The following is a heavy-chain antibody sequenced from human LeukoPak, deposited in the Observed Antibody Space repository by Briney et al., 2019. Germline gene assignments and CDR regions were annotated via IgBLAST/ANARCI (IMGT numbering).Heavy chain of an antibody. J-gene: IGHJ6*03. D-gene: IGHD3-3*01. V-gene: IGHV4-34*01. CDR1: GGSFSGYY. Sequence: SETLSLTCAVYGGSFSGYYWSWIRQPPGKGLEWIGEINHSGSTNYNPSLKSRVTISVDTSKNQFSLKLSSVTAADTAVYYCARGFYRPLRIVDFWSGYQRPNYYHYYMDVWGKGTTVTVSS. CDR2: INHSGST. CDR3: ARGFYRPLRIVDFWSGYQRPNYYHYYMDV.